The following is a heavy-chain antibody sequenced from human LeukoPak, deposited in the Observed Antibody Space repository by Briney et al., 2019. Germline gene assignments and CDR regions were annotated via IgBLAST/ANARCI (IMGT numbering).Heavy chain of an antibody. CDR1: EITLSNYG. CDR2: LSGSGGGT. Sequence: GGSLRPSCAVLEITLSNYGMSGVRQAPGKGLEWVAGLSGSGGGTSYADSVKGRFTISRDNAKNTLYLQMNSLRAEDTAVYFCAKRGVVIRVILVGFHKEAYYFDSWGQGALVTVSS. D-gene: IGHD3-10*01. CDR3: AKRGVVIRVILVGFHKEAYYFDS. V-gene: IGHV3-23*01. J-gene: IGHJ4*02.